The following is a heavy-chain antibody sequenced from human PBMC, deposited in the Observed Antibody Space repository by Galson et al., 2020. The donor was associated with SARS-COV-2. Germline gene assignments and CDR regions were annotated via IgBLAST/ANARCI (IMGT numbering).Heavy chain of an antibody. V-gene: IGHV4-59*01. CDR1: GGNISSYY. J-gene: IGHJ6*02. CDR2: LHYSGST. D-gene: IGHD5-12*01. CDR3: AGYSGYADYYGMDV. Sequence: AQASAILSLSCTVSGGNISSYYWSWTRQPPGKGLEWMGYLHYSGSTNYNPSLKSRVTRSVDTSKNQFSLKLSSVTAADTAVYYCAGYSGYADYYGMDVWGQGTTVTVSS.